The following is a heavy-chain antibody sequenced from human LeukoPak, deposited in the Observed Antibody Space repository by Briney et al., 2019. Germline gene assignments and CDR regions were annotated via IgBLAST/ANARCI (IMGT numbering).Heavy chain of an antibody. CDR1: GGSISSSSYY. D-gene: IGHD6-19*01. V-gene: IGHV4-39*07. CDR2: IYYSGST. CDR3: ARIGLYSSASYYFDY. Sequence: PSETLSLTCTVSGGSISSSSYYWGWIRQPPGKGLEWNGSIYYSGSTYYNPSLKSRVTISVDTSKNQFSLKLSSVTAADTAVYYCARIGLYSSASYYFDYWGQGTLVTVSS. J-gene: IGHJ4*02.